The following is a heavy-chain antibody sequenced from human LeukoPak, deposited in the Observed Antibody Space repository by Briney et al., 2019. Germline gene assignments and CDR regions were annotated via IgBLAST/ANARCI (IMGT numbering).Heavy chain of an antibody. J-gene: IGHJ4*02. CDR2: IYQSGST. Sequence: SETLSLTCTVSGYSFSGGYYLGWIRQSPGKGLEWIGTIYQSGSTYYNPSLRSRVTMSIDTSKNQFSLKLNSVTAADTAMYYCVRDRHLVAATGIPWGQGILVIVSS. D-gene: IGHD6-13*01. V-gene: IGHV4-38-2*02. CDR3: VRDRHLVAATGIP. CDR1: GYSFSGGYY.